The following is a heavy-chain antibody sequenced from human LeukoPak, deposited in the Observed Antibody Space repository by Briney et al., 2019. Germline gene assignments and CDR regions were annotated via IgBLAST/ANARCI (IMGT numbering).Heavy chain of an antibody. V-gene: IGHV3-48*03. D-gene: IGHD3-9*01. CDR1: GFTFSSYE. CDR3: ARDVRYSAN. CDR2: ISSSGSTI. J-gene: IGHJ4*02. Sequence: GGSLRLSCAASGFTFSSYEMNWVRQAPGKGLEWVSYISSSGSTIYYADSVRGRFTISRDNAKNSLYLQMNSLRVEDTAVYYCARDVRYSANWGQGTRVAVSS.